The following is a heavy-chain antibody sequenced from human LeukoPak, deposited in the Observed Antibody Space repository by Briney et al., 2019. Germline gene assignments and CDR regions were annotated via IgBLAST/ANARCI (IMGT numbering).Heavy chain of an antibody. V-gene: IGHV3-33*01. CDR1: GFTFSSYG. J-gene: IGHJ4*02. CDR3: AREPLGIAVAGTFDY. CDR2: IWYDGSNK. D-gene: IGHD6-19*01. Sequence: GSLRLSCAASGFTFSSYGMHWVRQAPGKGLEWVAVIWYDGSNKYYADSVKGRFTISRDNSKNTLYLQMNSLGAEDTAVYYCAREPLGIAVAGTFDYWGQGTLVTVSS.